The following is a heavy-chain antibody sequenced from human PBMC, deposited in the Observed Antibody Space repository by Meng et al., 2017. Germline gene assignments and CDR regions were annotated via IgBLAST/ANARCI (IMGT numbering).Heavy chain of an antibody. D-gene: IGHD5-24*01. CDR2: ISESGSTI. V-gene: IGHV3-48*03. CDR1: GFTFKSFE. J-gene: IGHJ3*02. CDR3: ARDPDGHNVVGVLAEAFDI. Sequence: GGSLRLSCAASGFTFKSFEMNWVRQAPGKGLEWVSYISESGSTIYYADSVKGRFTISRDNTKNSLYLQMNSPRVEDTAVYYCARDPDGHNVVGVLAEAFDIWGPGTMVHVSS.